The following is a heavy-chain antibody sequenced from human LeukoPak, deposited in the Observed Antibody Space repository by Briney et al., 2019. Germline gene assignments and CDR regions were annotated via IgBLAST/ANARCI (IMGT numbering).Heavy chain of an antibody. D-gene: IGHD2-21*01. CDR1: GFTFSDYY. CDR2: ISSSGSTI. CDR3: ARKMTSDCCDY. J-gene: IGHJ4*02. Sequence: PGGSLRLSCAASGFTFSDYYMSWIRQAPGKGLEWVSYISSSGSTIHYADSVKGRFTISRDNAKNSLFLQMNSLRAEDTAVYYCARKMTSDCCDYWGQGTLVTVSS. V-gene: IGHV3-11*01.